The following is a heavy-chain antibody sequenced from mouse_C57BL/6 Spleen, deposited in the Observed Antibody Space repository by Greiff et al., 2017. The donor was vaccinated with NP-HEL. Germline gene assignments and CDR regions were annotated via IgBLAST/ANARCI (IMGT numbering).Heavy chain of an antibody. CDR1: GYTFTDYE. Sequence: VQLQQSGAELVRPGASVTLSCQASGYTFTDYEMHWVKQTPVHGLAWIGALDPVTGGTAYNQKFQGKAILTADKSSSTAYMELRSLTSEDSAVYYCTDYSNYRAWFAYWGQGTLVTVSA. D-gene: IGHD2-5*01. V-gene: IGHV1-15*01. CDR2: LDPVTGGT. J-gene: IGHJ3*01. CDR3: TDYSNYRAWFAY.